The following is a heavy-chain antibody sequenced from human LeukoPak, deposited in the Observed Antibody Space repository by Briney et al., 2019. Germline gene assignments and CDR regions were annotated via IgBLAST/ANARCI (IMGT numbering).Heavy chain of an antibody. CDR2: ISGSGGST. J-gene: IGHJ6*03. CDR3: AKDATGYRDYYYYYYMDV. CDR1: GFTFSSYG. Sequence: AGGSLRLSCAASGFTFSSYGMSWVRQAPGKGLEWVSAISGSGGSTYYADSVKGRFTISRDNSKNTLYLQMNSLRAEDTAVYYCAKDATGYRDYYYYYYMDVWGKGTTVTISS. V-gene: IGHV3-23*01. D-gene: IGHD3-9*01.